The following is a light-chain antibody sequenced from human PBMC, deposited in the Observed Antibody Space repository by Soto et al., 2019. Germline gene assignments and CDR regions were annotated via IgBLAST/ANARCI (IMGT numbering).Light chain of an antibody. CDR3: CSYAGTTL. V-gene: IGLV2-23*01. J-gene: IGLJ2*01. CDR1: SSDIGSYNL. Sequence: QSALTQPASVSGSPGQSITISCTGTSSDIGSYNLVSWYQHHPGNAPKLMIYEGNKRPSGVSNRFSGSKSGNTASLTISGLQAEDEADSYCCSYAGTTLFGGGTKLTVL. CDR2: EGN.